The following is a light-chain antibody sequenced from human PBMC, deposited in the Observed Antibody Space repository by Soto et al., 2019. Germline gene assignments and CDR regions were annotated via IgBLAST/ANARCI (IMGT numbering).Light chain of an antibody. CDR3: MQRKEFPFP. CDR2: SLS. J-gene: IGKJ4*01. Sequence: EIVMTQTPLSLSVTPGEPASISCRSSQTLLDSDDGTTYLDWYLQKPGQSPQLVISSLSYRASGVPDRVRGSGSGTDFTLKINRVEAEDVGVYYCMQRKEFPFPFGGGTKVEIK. CDR1: QTLLDSDDGTTY. V-gene: IGKV2-40*01.